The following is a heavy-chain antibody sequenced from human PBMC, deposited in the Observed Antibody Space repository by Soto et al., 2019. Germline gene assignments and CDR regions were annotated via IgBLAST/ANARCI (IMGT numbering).Heavy chain of an antibody. Sequence: QEQLVQSGAEVKEPGSSVKVSCKASGGSFSNYAFGWVRQAPGQGLEWMGGIIPMSATANYARKFQGRVTITADESTNKAYIELSSLRSEATAMYYCARGRSAVTLVNDPFHIWGQGTMVTVS. CDR1: GGSFSNYA. D-gene: IGHD4-17*01. V-gene: IGHV1-69*01. CDR3: ARGRSAVTLVNDPFHI. CDR2: IIPMSATA. J-gene: IGHJ3*02.